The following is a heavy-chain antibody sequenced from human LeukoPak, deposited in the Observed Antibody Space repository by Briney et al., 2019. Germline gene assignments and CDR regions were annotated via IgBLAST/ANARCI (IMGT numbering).Heavy chain of an antibody. CDR2: IYPGYSDT. V-gene: IGHV5-51*01. CDR1: GYSFTSYW. J-gene: IGHJ5*02. Sequence: SGESLKISCKGSGYSFTSYWIGWVRQMPGKGLGWMWIIYPGYSDTRYSPSFQGQVTISADKSISTAYLQWSSLKASDTAMYYCARAGSHYYDSSGYYESVWFDPWGQGTLVTVSS. CDR3: ARAGSHYYDSSGYYESVWFDP. D-gene: IGHD3-22*01.